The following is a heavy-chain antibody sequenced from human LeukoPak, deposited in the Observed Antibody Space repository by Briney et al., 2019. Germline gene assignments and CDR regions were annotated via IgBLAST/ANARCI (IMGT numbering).Heavy chain of an antibody. D-gene: IGHD3-10*01. V-gene: IGHV4-59*08. CDR3: ARSGYYGSGSQSL. CDR1: GGSISSYY. CDR2: IYYSGST. J-gene: IGHJ4*02. Sequence: SETLSLTCAVSGGSISSYYWNWIRQPPGKGLEWIGYIYYSGSTNYNPSLKSRVTISVDTSKNQFSLKLSSVTAADTAVYYCARSGYYGSGSQSLWGQGALVTVSS.